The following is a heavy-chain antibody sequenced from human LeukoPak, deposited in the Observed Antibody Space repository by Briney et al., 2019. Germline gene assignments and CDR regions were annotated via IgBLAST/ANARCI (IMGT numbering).Heavy chain of an antibody. CDR1: GASLGGYY. Sequence: SETLSLTCTVSGASLGGYYWSWIRQPPGKRLEWIGYMYYTGTTNYNPSLKSRVIISVDNSKNQLSLKLSSVTAADTAVYYCARGSAAAGTISFWGQGTLVTVSS. CDR2: MYYTGTT. D-gene: IGHD6-13*01. CDR3: ARGSAAAGTISF. J-gene: IGHJ4*02. V-gene: IGHV4-59*13.